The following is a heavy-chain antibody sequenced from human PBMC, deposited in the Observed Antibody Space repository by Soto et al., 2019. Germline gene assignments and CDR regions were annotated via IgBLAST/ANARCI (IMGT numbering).Heavy chain of an antibody. Sequence: QVQLVQSGVEVKMPGASVKLACKASGYTFTNYGLTWVRQVPGQGLEWIGWVSGYNRNTNAAQKFEDRVIMTTATTTGTAFMELRSLRPDDTGIYFCARERQGAPLIYWGQGTLLTVSP. D-gene: IGHD3-16*01. CDR3: ARERQGAPLIY. V-gene: IGHV1-18*01. CDR1: GYTFTNYG. CDR2: VSGYNRNT. J-gene: IGHJ4*02.